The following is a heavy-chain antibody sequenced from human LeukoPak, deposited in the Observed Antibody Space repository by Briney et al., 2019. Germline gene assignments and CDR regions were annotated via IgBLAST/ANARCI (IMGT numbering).Heavy chain of an antibody. J-gene: IGHJ4*02. D-gene: IGHD6-13*01. CDR3: ARDQGIADYYFDY. Sequence: GGSLRLSCAASGFTFSSYWMSWVRPAPGKGLEWVANIKQDGSEKYYADSVKGRFTISRDNSKNTLYLQMNSLRAEDTAVYYCARDQGIADYYFDYWGQGTLVTVSS. CDR2: IKQDGSEK. V-gene: IGHV3-7*01. CDR1: GFTFSSYW.